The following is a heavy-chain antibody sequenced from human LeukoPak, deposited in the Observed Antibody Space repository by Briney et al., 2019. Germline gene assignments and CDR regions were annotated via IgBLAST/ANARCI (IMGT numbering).Heavy chain of an antibody. CDR3: ARSTVVVAATVFYYYGMDV. J-gene: IGHJ6*02. CDR1: GGTFSSYA. CDR2: IIPIFGTA. Sequence: ASVKVSCKASGGTFSSYAISWVRQAPGQGLEWMGGIIPIFGTANYAQKFQGRVTITADESTSTACMELSSLRSEDTAVYYCARSTVVVAATVFYYYGMDVWGQGTTVTVSS. V-gene: IGHV1-69*13. D-gene: IGHD2-15*01.